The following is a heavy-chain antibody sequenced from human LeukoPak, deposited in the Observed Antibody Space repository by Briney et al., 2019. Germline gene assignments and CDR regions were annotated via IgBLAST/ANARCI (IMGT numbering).Heavy chain of an antibody. CDR2: ISFDGSNK. V-gene: IGHV3-30*03. CDR3: ARDGGYYGPDY. D-gene: IGHD3-10*01. J-gene: IGHJ4*02. Sequence: GGSLRLSCAASGFTFSTYGMHCVRQAPGKGLEWVAVISFDGSNKYYADSVKGRFTISRDNAKNSLYLQMNSLRAEDTSVYYCARDGGYYGPDYWGQGTLVTVSS. CDR1: GFTFSTYG.